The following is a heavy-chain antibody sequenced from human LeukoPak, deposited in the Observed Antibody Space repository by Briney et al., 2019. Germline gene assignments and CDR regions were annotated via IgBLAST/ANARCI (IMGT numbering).Heavy chain of an antibody. V-gene: IGHV1-18*01. D-gene: IGHD4-11*01. CDR1: GYTFTRYG. CDR3: ARVGMWGYSNTIDS. J-gene: IGHJ4*02. Sequence: ASMNVSCKASGYTFTRYGISWVRQAPGQGLEWMGWISGYNGNTDYAQELQGRVSMTTDTSTSTAYMELGSLRSDDTAVYYCARVGMWGYSNTIDSWGQGSLVTVSS. CDR2: ISGYNGNT.